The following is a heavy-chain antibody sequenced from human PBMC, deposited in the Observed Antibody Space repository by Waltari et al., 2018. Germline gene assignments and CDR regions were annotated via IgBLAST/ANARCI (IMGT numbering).Heavy chain of an antibody. CDR3: ARTNLRGISLDY. CDR1: GFTFSSYS. D-gene: IGHD1-20*01. CDR2: ISSSSSTR. Sequence: EVQLVESGGGLVQPGGSLRLSCAASGFTFSSYSMNWVRQAPGKGLEGVSYISSSSSTRYYADSVKGRFTISRDNAKNSLYLQMNSLRAEDTAVYYCARTNLRGISLDYWGQGTLVTVSS. J-gene: IGHJ4*02. V-gene: IGHV3-48*04.